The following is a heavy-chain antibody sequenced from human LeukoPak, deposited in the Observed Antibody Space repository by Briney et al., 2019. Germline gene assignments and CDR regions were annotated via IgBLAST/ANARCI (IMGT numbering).Heavy chain of an antibody. CDR1: GGSISSYY. V-gene: IGHV4-4*07. D-gene: IGHD7-27*01. CDR2: VFTTGGA. J-gene: IGHJ4*02. CDR3: VRDGPSWGLL. Sequence: PSETLSLTCTVSGGSISSYYWSWIRQPAGKGLEWIGRVFTTGGANYNPSLKSRVTMSLDTSRNLFSLKLNSVTAADTAVYYCVRDGPSWGLLWGQGALVTVSS.